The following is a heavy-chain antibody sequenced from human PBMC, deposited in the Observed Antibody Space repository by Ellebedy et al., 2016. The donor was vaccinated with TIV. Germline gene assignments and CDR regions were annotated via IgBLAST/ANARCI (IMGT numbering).Heavy chain of an antibody. CDR3: ASDRGNYGGAPYNGMDI. V-gene: IGHV3-74*01. J-gene: IGHJ6*02. CDR2: MKGDGSSV. Sequence: GGSLRLSCAASGFTIGNYWMHWVRQAPGKGLEWVSRMKGDGSSVTYADSVKGRFTISSDNAKNTLYLQMNSLRVEETAVYYCASDRGNYGGAPYNGMDIWGQGTTVTVSS. CDR1: GFTIGNYW. D-gene: IGHD3-10*01.